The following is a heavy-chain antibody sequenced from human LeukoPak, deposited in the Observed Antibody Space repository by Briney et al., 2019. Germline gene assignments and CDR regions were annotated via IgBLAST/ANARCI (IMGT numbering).Heavy chain of an antibody. V-gene: IGHV4-59*08. J-gene: IGHJ4*02. CDR2: IYYSGST. CDR1: GGSISSYY. CDR3: ARLGETVTKVDY. D-gene: IGHD4-17*01. Sequence: SETLSLTCTVSGGSISSYYWSWIRQPPGKGLEWIGYIYYSGSTNYNPSLKSRVTISVDTSKNQFSLKLSSVTAADTAVYYCARLGETVTKVDYWGQGTLVTASS.